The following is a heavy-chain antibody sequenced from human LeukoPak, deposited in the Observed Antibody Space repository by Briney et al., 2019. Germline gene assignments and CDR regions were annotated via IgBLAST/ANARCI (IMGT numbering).Heavy chain of an antibody. V-gene: IGHV4-38-2*01. Sequence: PSETLSLTCAVSGYSISSGYYWIWIRQPPGKGLEWIGSLYHSDSIYYYPSLESRVTMSVDTSKNQFSLKLSFVTAADTAVYYCARQHDSYHYYYVDVWGTGTTVTVSS. D-gene: IGHD6-13*01. CDR1: GYSISSGYY. CDR2: LYHSDSI. CDR3: ARQHDSYHYYYVDV. J-gene: IGHJ6*03.